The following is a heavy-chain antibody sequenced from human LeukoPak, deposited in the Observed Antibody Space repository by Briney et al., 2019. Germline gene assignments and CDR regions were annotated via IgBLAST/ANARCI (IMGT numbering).Heavy chain of an antibody. V-gene: IGHV4-59*01. Sequence: PSETLSLTCAVYGGSFSGYYWSWIRQPPGKGLEWIGYISYSGSTNYNPSLKSRVTISVDTSKNQFSLKLSSVTAADTAVYYCARETGESSVDYLGQGTLVTVSS. CDR2: ISYSGST. CDR3: ARETGESSVDY. CDR1: GGSFSGYY. D-gene: IGHD7-27*01. J-gene: IGHJ4*02.